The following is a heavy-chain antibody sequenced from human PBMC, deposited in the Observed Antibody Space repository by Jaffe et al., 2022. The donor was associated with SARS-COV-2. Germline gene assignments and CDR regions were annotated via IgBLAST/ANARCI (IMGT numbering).Heavy chain of an antibody. V-gene: IGHV1-69*02. J-gene: IGHJ4*02. Sequence: QVQLVQSGAEVKKPGSSVRVSCKASGGTFSSFTLSWVRQAPGQGLEWMGRISPIINVTNYAEQFQGRLTITADQSTTTAYMELSSLRSDDSAVYFCARALRSKVASAGGFDSWGQGTLITVSS. CDR2: ISPIINVT. D-gene: IGHD4-17*01. CDR1: GGTFSSFT. CDR3: ARALRSKVASAGGFDS.